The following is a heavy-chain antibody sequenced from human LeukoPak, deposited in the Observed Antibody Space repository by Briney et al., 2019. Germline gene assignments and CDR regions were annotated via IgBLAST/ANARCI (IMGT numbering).Heavy chain of an antibody. CDR1: GGSISSYY. J-gene: IGHJ4*02. D-gene: IGHD2-2*01. Sequence: SETLSLTCTVSGGSISSYYWSWIRQPPGKGLEWIGYIYYSGSTNYNPSLKSRVTISVDTSKNQFSLKLSSVTAADAAVYYCATGPAATFDYWGQGTLVTVSS. CDR2: IYYSGST. CDR3: ATGPAATFDY. V-gene: IGHV4-59*01.